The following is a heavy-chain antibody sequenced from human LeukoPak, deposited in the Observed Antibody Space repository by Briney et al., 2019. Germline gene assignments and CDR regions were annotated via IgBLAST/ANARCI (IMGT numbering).Heavy chain of an antibody. CDR1: GGSISGDY. Sequence: PSETLSLTCTVSGGSISGDYWNWIRQPPGKGLEWIGYTSYSGNTDYKPSLRSRVTMSVDTSKNQLSLKLTSATAAATAVYYCARWHSHGRYFDYWGQGALVTVSS. CDR2: TSYSGNT. V-gene: IGHV4-59*01. J-gene: IGHJ4*02. D-gene: IGHD1-26*01. CDR3: ARWHSHGRYFDY.